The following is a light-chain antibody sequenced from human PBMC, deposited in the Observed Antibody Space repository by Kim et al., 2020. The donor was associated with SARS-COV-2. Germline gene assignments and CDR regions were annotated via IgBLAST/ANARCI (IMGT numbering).Light chain of an antibody. V-gene: IGLV1-40*01. CDR1: SSNIGAGYD. CDR2: GNS. Sequence: GTSSCTGSSSNIGAGYDVHWYQQLPGTAPKLLIYGNSNRPSGVPDRFSGSKSGTSASLAITGLQAEDEADYYCQSYDSSLSGSYVFGTGTKVTVL. CDR3: QSYDSSLSGSYV. J-gene: IGLJ1*01.